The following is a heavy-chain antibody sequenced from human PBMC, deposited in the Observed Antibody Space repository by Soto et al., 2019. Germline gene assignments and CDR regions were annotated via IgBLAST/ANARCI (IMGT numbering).Heavy chain of an antibody. J-gene: IGHJ4*02. V-gene: IGHV3-30*03. CDR2: ISYDGSNK. CDR3: AYIGYCSITSCSWFDY. CDR1: GFTFSSYG. Sequence: GGSLRLSCAASGFTFSSYGMHWVRQAPGKGLEWVAVISYDGSNKYYADSVKGRFTISRDNSKNTLYLQMNSLRAEDTAAYYCAYIGYCSITSCSWFDYWGQGTLVTVSS. D-gene: IGHD2-2*01.